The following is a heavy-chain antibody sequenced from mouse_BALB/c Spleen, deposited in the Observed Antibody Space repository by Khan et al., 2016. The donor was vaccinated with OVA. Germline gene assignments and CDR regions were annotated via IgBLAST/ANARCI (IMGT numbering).Heavy chain of an antibody. CDR2: ISTYYGDT. D-gene: IGHD1-1*02. V-gene: IGHV1S137*01. J-gene: IGHJ3*01. CDR1: GYTFTDFV. Sequence: QVQLQQSGTELVRPGVSVKISCKGSGYTFTDFVMHWVKQSHAKSLEWIGVISTYYGDTTHNQKFKGKATMPVDKSSSTAYLELDRLTSEYSAIYYCVIWSDEYRFAYWGQGTLVTVSA. CDR3: VIWSDEYRFAY.